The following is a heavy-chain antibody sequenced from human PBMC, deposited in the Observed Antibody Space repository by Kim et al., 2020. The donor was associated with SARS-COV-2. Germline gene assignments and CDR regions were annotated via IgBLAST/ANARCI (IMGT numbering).Heavy chain of an antibody. CDR1: GGSVSSGSYY. D-gene: IGHD6-19*01. V-gene: IGHV4-61*01. CDR3: ARDRSDYSSGWYPYYYYGMDV. J-gene: IGHJ6*02. CDR2: IYYSGST. Sequence: SETLSLTCTVSGGSVSSGSYYWSWIRQPPGKGLEWIGYIYYSGSTNYNPSLKSRVTISVDTSKNQFSLKLSSVTAADTAVYYCARDRSDYSSGWYPYYYYGMDVWGQGTTVTVSS.